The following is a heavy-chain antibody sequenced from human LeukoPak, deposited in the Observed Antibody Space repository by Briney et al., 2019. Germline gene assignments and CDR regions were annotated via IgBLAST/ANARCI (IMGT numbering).Heavy chain of an antibody. CDR3: ARSIAAAGTRH. D-gene: IGHD6-13*01. Sequence: ASVKVSCKASEYTFTDYYLHWVRQAPGQGLEWMGIINHSGGSTSYAQKFQGRVTMTRDMSTSTVYMELSSLRSEDTAVYYCARSIAAAGTRHWGQGTLVTVSS. CDR1: EYTFTDYY. V-gene: IGHV1-46*01. J-gene: IGHJ4*02. CDR2: INHSGGST.